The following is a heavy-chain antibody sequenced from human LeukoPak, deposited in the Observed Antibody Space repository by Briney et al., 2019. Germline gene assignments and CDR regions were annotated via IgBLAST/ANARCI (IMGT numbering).Heavy chain of an antibody. V-gene: IGHV3-21*01. J-gene: IGHJ4*02. CDR3: ARDLRFYYYDSSGFDY. CDR2: ISSSSSYI. Sequence: GGSLRLSCAASGFTFSSYSMNWVRQAPGKGLEWVSSISSSSSYIYYADSVKGRFTISRDNAKNSLYPQMNSLRAEDTAVYYCARDLRFYYYDSSGFDYWGQGTLVTVSS. D-gene: IGHD3-22*01. CDR1: GFTFSSYS.